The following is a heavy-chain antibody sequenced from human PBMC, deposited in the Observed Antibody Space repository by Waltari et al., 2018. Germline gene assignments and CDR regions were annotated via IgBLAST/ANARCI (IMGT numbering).Heavy chain of an antibody. Sequence: EVQLVESGGGLVQPGGPQGLSSAAAGVTFRGNCGTWARQAPGKGLEWVANINEDGSEKYYVDSVKGRFTISRDNAKKSLYLQMDTLRVEDTAVYYCARARGLDVWGQGTTVTVSS. CDR3: ARARGLDV. CDR1: GVTFRGNC. V-gene: IGHV3-7*01. CDR2: INEDGSEK. J-gene: IGHJ6*02.